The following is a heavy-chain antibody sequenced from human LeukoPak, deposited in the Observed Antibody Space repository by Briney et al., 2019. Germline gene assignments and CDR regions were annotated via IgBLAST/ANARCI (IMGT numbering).Heavy chain of an antibody. CDR1: GLTFSDYY. V-gene: IGHV3-72*01. D-gene: IGHD4-17*01. CDR3: ARGPTVTCNDHYGMDV. CDR2: TSSKASAYTT. Sequence: GGSLTLSCATSGLTFSDYYMDWVRQAPGKGLEWVARTSSKASAYTTQYPASVKGRFIVTRDDSRISLYLQKSSLKTEETAVYYCARGPTVTCNDHYGMDVWNQGTTVTAS. J-gene: IGHJ6*02.